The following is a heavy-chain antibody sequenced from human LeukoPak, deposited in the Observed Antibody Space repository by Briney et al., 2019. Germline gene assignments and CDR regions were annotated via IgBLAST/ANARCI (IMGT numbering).Heavy chain of an antibody. V-gene: IGHV3-21*01. CDR1: GFTFSRYS. Sequence: PGGSLRLSCAASGFTFSRYSMNWVRQAPGKGLEWVSFISSSSSYIYYVDSVKGRFTISRDNAKNSLYLQMNSLRAEDTAVYYCARDQPVGTTNPDSFDIWGQGTMVTVSS. CDR2: ISSSSSYI. J-gene: IGHJ3*02. CDR3: ARDQPVGTTNPDSFDI. D-gene: IGHD1-26*01.